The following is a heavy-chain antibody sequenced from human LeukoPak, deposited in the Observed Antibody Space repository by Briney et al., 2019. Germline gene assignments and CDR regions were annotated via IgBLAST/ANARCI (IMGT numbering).Heavy chain of an antibody. CDR1: GFTFDDYA. D-gene: IGHD2-15*01. Sequence: GGSLRLSCAASGFTFDDYAMHWVRQAPGKGLEWVSGISWNSGSIGYADSVKGRFTISRDNAKNSLYLQMNSLRAEDTAVYYCARVGAYYGMDVWGQGTTVTVSS. V-gene: IGHV3-9*01. J-gene: IGHJ6*02. CDR3: ARVGAYYGMDV. CDR2: ISWNSGSI.